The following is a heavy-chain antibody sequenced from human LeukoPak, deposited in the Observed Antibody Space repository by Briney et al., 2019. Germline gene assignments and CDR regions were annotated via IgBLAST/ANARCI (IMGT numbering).Heavy chain of an antibody. Sequence: GGSLRLSCAASGFTFSSYGMHWVRQAPGKGLEWVAVISYDGSNKYYADSVKGRFTISRDNSKNTLYLQMNSLRAEDTAVYYCASQLRGAYYYYYGMDVWGQGTTVTVSS. V-gene: IGHV3-30*03. J-gene: IGHJ6*02. D-gene: IGHD2-2*01. CDR2: ISYDGSNK. CDR3: ASQLRGAYYYYYGMDV. CDR1: GFTFSSYG.